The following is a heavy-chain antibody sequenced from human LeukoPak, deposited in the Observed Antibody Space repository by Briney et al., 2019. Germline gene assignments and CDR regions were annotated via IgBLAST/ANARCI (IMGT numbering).Heavy chain of an antibody. CDR2: ISSSSSYI. Sequence: PGGSLRLSCAASGFTFSSYEMNWVRQAPGKGLEWVSSISSSSSYIYYADSVKGRFTISRDNAKNSLYLQMNSLRAEDTAVYYCARVGYYSARQLYYYYYYYMDVWGKGTTVTVSS. CDR1: GFTFSSYE. V-gene: IGHV3-21*01. J-gene: IGHJ6*03. CDR3: ARVGYYSARQLYYYYYYYMDV. D-gene: IGHD2-15*01.